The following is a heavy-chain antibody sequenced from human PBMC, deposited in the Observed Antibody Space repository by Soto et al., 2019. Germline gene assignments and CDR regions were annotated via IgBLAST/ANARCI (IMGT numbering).Heavy chain of an antibody. CDR1: GFTFSSYV. CDR2: IKQDGSEK. D-gene: IGHD3-10*01. Sequence: GGSLRLSCAASGFTFSSYVVSWVRQAPGKGLEWVANIKQDGSEKYYVDSVKGRFTISRDNAKNSLYLQMNSLRAEDTAVYYCARAGEIWFGELARWGQGTLVTVSS. CDR3: ARAGEIWFGELAR. V-gene: IGHV3-7*01. J-gene: IGHJ4*02.